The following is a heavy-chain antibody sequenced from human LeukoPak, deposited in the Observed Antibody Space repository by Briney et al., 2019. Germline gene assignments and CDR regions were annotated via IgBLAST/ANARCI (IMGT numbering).Heavy chain of an antibody. D-gene: IGHD5-18*01. CDR1: GYTFTGYY. J-gene: IGHJ4*02. Sequence: SVKVSCKASGYTFTGYYLHWVRQAPGQGLEWMGGIIPIFGTANYAQKFQGRVTITADKSTSTAYMELSSLRSEDTAVYYCARDFSHLGYSYGYGYYFDYWGQGTLVTVSS. CDR2: IIPIFGTA. CDR3: ARDFSHLGYSYGYGYYFDY. V-gene: IGHV1-69*06.